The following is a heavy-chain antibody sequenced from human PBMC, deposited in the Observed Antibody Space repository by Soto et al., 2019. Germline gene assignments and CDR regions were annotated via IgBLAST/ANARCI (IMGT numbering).Heavy chain of an antibody. D-gene: IGHD3-22*01. J-gene: IGHJ3*02. CDR3: ARDLDLTMIVVVHRAFDI. Sequence: GGSLRLSCAASGFTFSSYSMNWVRQAPGEGLEWVSSISSSSSYIYYADSVKGRFTISRDNAKNSLYLQMNSLRAEDTAVYYCARDLDLTMIVVVHRAFDIWGQGTMVTVSS. CDR1: GFTFSSYS. V-gene: IGHV3-21*01. CDR2: ISSSSSYI.